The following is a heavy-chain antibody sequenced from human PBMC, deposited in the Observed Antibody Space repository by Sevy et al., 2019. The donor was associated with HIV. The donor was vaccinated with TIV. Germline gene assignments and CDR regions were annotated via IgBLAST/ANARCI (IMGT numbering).Heavy chain of an antibody. CDR1: GFTFSDYW. J-gene: IGHJ1*01. V-gene: IGHV3-30-3*01. Sequence: GGSLRLSCVASGFTFSDYWMTWVRQAPGKGLEWVATISYDATNKHYADSVKGRFTISRDNFQNSLFLQMDSLRPEDTSVYYCALERLSSDVAEYFQNWGRGTLVTVSS. CDR2: ISYDATNK. D-gene: IGHD1-1*01. CDR3: ALERLSSDVAEYFQN.